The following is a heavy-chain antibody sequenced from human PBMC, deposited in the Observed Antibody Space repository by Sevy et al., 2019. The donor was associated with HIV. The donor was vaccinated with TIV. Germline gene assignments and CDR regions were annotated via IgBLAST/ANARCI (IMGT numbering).Heavy chain of an antibody. CDR1: GFTFSSYW. V-gene: IGHV3-7*03. CDR3: ARDCSSSTCLWGLDV. CDR2: IKKDGSER. D-gene: IGHD2-2*01. Sequence: GGSLRLSCGGSGFTFSSYWMSWVRQAPGKGLEWVANIKKDGSERYYVDSGKGRFTISRDNAKKSLYLQMNSLRTEETAVYYWARDCSSSTCLWGLDVWGQGTTVTVSS. J-gene: IGHJ6*02.